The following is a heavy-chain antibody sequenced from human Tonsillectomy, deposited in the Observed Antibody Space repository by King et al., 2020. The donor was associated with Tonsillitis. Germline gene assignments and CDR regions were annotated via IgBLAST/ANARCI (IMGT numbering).Heavy chain of an antibody. CDR3: AKSAGSYYYDSSGYFDY. Sequence: VQLVESGGGLVQPGGSLRLSCAASGFTFSSYAMSWVRQAPGKGLEWVSASSGSGGSAYYADSVKGRFTISIANSKNKPYLQMNSLRAEDTAGYYCAKSAGSYYYDSSGYFDYWGQGTLVTVSS. CDR1: GFTFSSYA. CDR2: SSGSGGSA. D-gene: IGHD3-22*01. V-gene: IGHV3-23*04. J-gene: IGHJ4*02.